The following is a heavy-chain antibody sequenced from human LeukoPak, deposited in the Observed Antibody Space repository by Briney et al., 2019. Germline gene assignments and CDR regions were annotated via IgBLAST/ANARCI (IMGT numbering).Heavy chain of an antibody. CDR2: IRFDGGYK. D-gene: IGHD3-22*01. J-gene: IGHJ4*02. CDR1: GFTFSRNG. Sequence: GGSLRLSCATSGFTFSRNGMHWVRQAPGKGLEWVAFIRFDGGYKYYADSVKGRFTISRDDSKNTLYLQMNSLTAEDTAVYYCARDFDDVSGHLYYLPDHWGQGILVTVSS. V-gene: IGHV3-30*02. CDR3: ARDFDDVSGHLYYLPDH.